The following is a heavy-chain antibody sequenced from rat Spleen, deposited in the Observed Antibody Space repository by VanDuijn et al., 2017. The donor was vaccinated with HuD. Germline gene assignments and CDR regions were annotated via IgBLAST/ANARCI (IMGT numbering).Heavy chain of an antibody. J-gene: IGHJ1*01. V-gene: IGHV5-31*01. D-gene: IGHD4-4*01. CDR2: ITDTGGST. Sequence: EVQLVESGGGLVQPGRSLKLSCVASGFTFNNYWMTWIRQAPGKGLEWIASITDTGGSTYYPDSVTGRFTISRDNARSTLNLHMDSLRSEDTAIYYCTRRGYLSDWYFDLWGPGTMVTVSS. CDR1: GFTFNNYW. CDR3: TRRGYLSDWYFDL.